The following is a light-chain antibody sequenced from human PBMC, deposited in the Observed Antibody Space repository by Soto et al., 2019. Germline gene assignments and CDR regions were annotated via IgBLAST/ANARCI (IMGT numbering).Light chain of an antibody. V-gene: IGKV1-5*01. CDR3: QQYNTFWT. J-gene: IGKJ1*01. CDR2: DVS. Sequence: DIQMTQSPSTLSASVGDRVTITCRASQSISTWLAWYQQKPGKAPKLLIYDVSTLESGVPSRFSGSGSGTEFTLTISSLQPDGFAIYYCQQYNTFWTFGQGTKVDIK. CDR1: QSISTW.